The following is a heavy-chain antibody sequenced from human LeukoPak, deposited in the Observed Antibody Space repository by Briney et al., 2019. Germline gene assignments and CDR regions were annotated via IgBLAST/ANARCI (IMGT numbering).Heavy chain of an antibody. CDR3: ARGRGSGSYSYFDY. J-gene: IGHJ4*02. Sequence: PGGSLRLSCAASGFTFDDYGMNWVRQAPGKGLEWVSGINWNGGSTGYADSVKGRFTISRDNAKNSLYLQMNSLRAEDTALYYCARGRGSGSYSYFDYWGQGTLVTVSS. V-gene: IGHV3-20*04. D-gene: IGHD3-10*01. CDR2: INWNGGST. CDR1: GFTFDDYG.